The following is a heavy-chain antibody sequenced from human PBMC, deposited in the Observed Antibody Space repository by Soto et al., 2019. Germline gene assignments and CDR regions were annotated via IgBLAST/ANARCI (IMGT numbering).Heavy chain of an antibody. Sequence: QVQLVQSGAEVKRPGTSVKVSCQASGYTFTNYGISWVRQAPGQGPEWMGWINGYNDNTKYAKKFQGRVTMTTDTSTSTAYMEVRSLRSDDTAIYYCARGGSSWSTEYYQHWGQGTLVIVS. CDR2: INGYNDNT. J-gene: IGHJ1*01. D-gene: IGHD6-13*01. CDR1: GYTFTNYG. V-gene: IGHV1-18*04. CDR3: ARGGSSWSTEYYQH.